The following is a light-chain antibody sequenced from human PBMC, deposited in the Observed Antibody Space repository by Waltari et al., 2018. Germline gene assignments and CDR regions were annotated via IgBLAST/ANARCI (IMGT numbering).Light chain of an antibody. J-gene: IGLJ3*02. V-gene: IGLV6-57*01. CDR1: SGSIASKY. CDR3: QSYDSANHWV. CDR2: EDK. Sequence: NFMLTQPHSVSQSPGKTVTISCTRSSGSIASKYVKCNQQRPGSSPTNVLYEDKQRPSGVPDRFSGSIDSSSNSASLTISGLKTEDEADYYCQSYDSANHWVFGGGTKLTVL.